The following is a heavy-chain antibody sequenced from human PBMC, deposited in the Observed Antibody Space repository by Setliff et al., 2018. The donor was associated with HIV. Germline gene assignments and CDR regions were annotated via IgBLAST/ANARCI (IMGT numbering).Heavy chain of an antibody. V-gene: IGHV4-61*09. D-gene: IGHD2-15*01. CDR2: TFSSGST. CDR3: ATYAGSGGGKGY. CDR1: GGSISSDTYH. Sequence: VSGGSISSDTYHYSWIRQPAGKGLEWIGQTFSSGSTKCNPSLKSRVTISVDTSKNQFSLTLSSVTAADTAMYYCATYAGSGGGKGYWGQGTLVTVSS. J-gene: IGHJ4*02.